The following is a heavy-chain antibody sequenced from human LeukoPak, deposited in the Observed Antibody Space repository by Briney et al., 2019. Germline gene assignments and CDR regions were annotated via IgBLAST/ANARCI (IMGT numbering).Heavy chain of an antibody. CDR3: VRNTLGHYDAFDI. CDR1: GGSISGYY. D-gene: IGHD1/OR15-1a*01. Sequence: SETLSPTCTVSGGSISGYYWSWIRQPPGKGLEWIGYIYYSGSINYNSSLRSRVTISVDTSRNQFSLKLSSMTAADTAVYYCVRNTLGHYDAFDIWGQGTMVTVSS. V-gene: IGHV4-59*01. CDR2: IYYSGSI. J-gene: IGHJ3*02.